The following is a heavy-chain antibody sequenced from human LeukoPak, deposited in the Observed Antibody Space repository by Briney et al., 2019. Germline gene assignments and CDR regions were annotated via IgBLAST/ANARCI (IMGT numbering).Heavy chain of an antibody. J-gene: IGHJ4*02. CDR1: XFTXXX. D-gene: IGHD4-17*01. CDR3: ARGETTVNY. CDR2: INPSGGST. V-gene: IGHV1-46*01. Sequence: XFTXXXMHWVRQAPGQGLEWMGIINPSGGSTSYAQKFQGRVTMTRDMSTTTVYMELSSLRSEDTAVYYCARGETTVNYWSQGTLVTVSS.